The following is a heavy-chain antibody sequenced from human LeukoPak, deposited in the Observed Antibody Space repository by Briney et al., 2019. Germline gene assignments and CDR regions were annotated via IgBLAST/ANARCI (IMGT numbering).Heavy chain of an antibody. V-gene: IGHV3-21*01. CDR2: ISSSSSYI. D-gene: IGHD3-3*01. CDR1: GFTFSSYS. Sequence: GGSLRLSCAASGFTFSSYSMNWVRQAPGKGLEWVSSISSSSSYIYYADSVKGRFTISRDNAKNSLYLQMNSLRAEDTAVYYCARDGGYDFWSGYYQDYWGQGTLVTVSS. J-gene: IGHJ4*02. CDR3: ARDGGYDFWSGYYQDY.